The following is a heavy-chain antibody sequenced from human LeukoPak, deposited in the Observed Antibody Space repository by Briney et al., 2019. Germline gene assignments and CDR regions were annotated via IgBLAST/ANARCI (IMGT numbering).Heavy chain of an antibody. Sequence: SETLSLTCTVSGGSISSGGYYWRWIRQHPGKGLEWIGYIYYSGSTYYNPSLKSRVTISVDTSKNQFSLKLSSVTAADTAVYYCAREGGDNWNDAIDYWGQGTLVTVSS. CDR3: AREGGDNWNDAIDY. V-gene: IGHV4-31*03. CDR2: IYYSGST. D-gene: IGHD1-20*01. J-gene: IGHJ4*02. CDR1: GGSISSGGYY.